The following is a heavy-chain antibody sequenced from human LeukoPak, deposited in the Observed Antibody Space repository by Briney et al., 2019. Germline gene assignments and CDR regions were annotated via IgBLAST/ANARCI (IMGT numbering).Heavy chain of an antibody. CDR1: GFTFTNSA. D-gene: IGHD2-8*01. V-gene: IGHV1-58*02. CDR3: AARYCTNGVCYNGFDP. J-gene: IGHJ5*02. Sequence: EASVTVSFKASGFTFTNSAMQWVRQARGQRREWIGWIVVGSGNTNYEQKFQERVTITRDMSTSTAYMELSSLRSEDTAVYYCAARYCTNGVCYNGFDPWGQGTLVTVSS. CDR2: IVVGSGNT.